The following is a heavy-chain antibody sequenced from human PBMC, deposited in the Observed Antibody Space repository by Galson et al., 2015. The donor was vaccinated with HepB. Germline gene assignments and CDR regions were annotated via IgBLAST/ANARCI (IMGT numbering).Heavy chain of an antibody. CDR3: ANLLAANDAVDI. V-gene: IGHV3-23*01. CDR2: ISGSGGST. Sequence: SLRLSCAASGFTFSSYAMSWVRQAPGKGLEWVPAISGSGGSTYYADSVKGRFTISRDNSKNTLYLQMNSLRAEDTAVYYCANLLAANDAVDIWGQGTMVTVSS. J-gene: IGHJ3*02. D-gene: IGHD2-15*01. CDR1: GFTFSSYA.